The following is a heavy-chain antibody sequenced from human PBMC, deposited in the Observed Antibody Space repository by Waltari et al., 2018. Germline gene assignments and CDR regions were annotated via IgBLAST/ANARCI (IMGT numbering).Heavy chain of an antibody. CDR2: IYYSGST. Sequence: QLQLQESGPGLVKPSETLSLTCTVSGGSISSRSYYRGCTRQPPGKGQEWIGSIYYSGSTYYNPSLKSRVTISVDTAKNQFSLKLSSVTAADTAVYYCARWDFWSGQNWFDPWGQGTLVTVSS. CDR3: ARWDFWSGQNWFDP. CDR1: GGSISSRSYY. J-gene: IGHJ5*02. D-gene: IGHD3-3*01. V-gene: IGHV4-39*01.